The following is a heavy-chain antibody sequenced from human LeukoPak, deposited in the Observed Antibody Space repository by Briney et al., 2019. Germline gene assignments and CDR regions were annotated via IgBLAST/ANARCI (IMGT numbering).Heavy chain of an antibody. CDR2: ISSSSSYT. CDR3: ARLNWDDGEVSGFDQ. J-gene: IGHJ5*02. CDR1: GFTFSSYS. V-gene: IGHV3-21*01. Sequence: GGSLRLSCAASGFTFSSYSMNWVRQAPGKGLEWVSSISSSSSYTYYADSVKGRFTISRDNAKRSLYLQMNNLRVEDTAVYYCARLNWDDGEVSGFDQWGQGILVTVSS. D-gene: IGHD1-26*01.